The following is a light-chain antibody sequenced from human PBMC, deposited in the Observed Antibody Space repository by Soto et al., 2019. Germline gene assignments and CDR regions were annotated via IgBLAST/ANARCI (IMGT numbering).Light chain of an antibody. J-gene: IGLJ2*01. V-gene: IGLV2-8*01. CDR3: NSFAGSNNPVV. Sequence: QSVLTQPPSASGSPGQSVTISCTGTSSDVGGYNYVSWYQQYPGKAPKLIIYEVSQRPSGVPDRFSGSKSGNTASLTVSGLQAEDEADYYCNSFAGSNNPVVFGGGTKVTVL. CDR1: SSDVGGYNY. CDR2: EVS.